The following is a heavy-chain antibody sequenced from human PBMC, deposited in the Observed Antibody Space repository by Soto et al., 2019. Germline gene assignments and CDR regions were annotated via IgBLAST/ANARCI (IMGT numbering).Heavy chain of an antibody. V-gene: IGHV4-61*01. CDR1: SGSFKSGSYS. Sequence: SETLSLTCTVSSGSFKSGSYSWSWIRQPPGKGLEWIGYVYHTGRTSYNPSLKSRVSISMDMSKNQFSLNLDSVTAADTAVYFCARDFAYFDSWGQGTLVTVSS. D-gene: IGHD3-3*01. CDR3: ARDFAYFDS. J-gene: IGHJ4*02. CDR2: VYHTGRT.